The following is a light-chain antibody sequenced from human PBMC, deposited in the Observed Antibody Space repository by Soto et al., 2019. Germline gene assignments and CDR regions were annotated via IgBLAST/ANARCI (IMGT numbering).Light chain of an antibody. CDR1: YANIGTNY. CDR3: VAWDDSLSGFV. CDR2: SNT. V-gene: IGLV1-47*02. Sequence: QSVLIQPPSTSGTPGQRVTISCSGSYANIGTNYVYWYQQLPGTAPKLLISSNTQRPSGVPDRFSGSKSGTSASLAVSGLRSEDEADYFCVAWDDSLSGFVFGTGSKVTV. J-gene: IGLJ1*01.